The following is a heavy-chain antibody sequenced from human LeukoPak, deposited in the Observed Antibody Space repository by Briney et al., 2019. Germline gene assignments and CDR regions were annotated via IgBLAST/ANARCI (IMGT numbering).Heavy chain of an antibody. CDR3: AYLTTVTNY. CDR1: GGSISSGGYS. Sequence: SETLSLTCAVSGGSISSGGYSWSWIRQPPGKGLEWIGEINHSGSTNYNPSLKSRVTISVDTSKNQFSLKLSSVTAADTAVYYCAYLTTVTNYWGQGTLVTVSS. CDR2: INHSGST. V-gene: IGHV4-34*01. J-gene: IGHJ4*02. D-gene: IGHD4-11*01.